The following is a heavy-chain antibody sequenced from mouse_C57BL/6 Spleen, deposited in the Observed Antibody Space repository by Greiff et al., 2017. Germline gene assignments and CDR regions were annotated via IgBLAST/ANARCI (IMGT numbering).Heavy chain of an antibody. CDR2: INPNNGGT. D-gene: IGHD1-1*01. V-gene: IGHV1-22*01. CDR1: GYTFTDYN. Sequence: VQLQQSGPELVQPGASVKMSCKASGYTFTDYNMHWVKQSHGKSLEWIGYINPNNGGTSYNQKFKGKATLTVNKSSRTAYMELRSLTSEDSAVYYCARDYYVSSYVDYFDYGGQGTTLTVSS. J-gene: IGHJ2*01. CDR3: ARDYYVSSYVDYFDY.